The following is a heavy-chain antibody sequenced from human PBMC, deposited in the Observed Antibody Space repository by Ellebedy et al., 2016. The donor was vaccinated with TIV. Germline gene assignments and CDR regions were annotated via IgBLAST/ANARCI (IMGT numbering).Heavy chain of an antibody. CDR2: IYSGGST. V-gene: IGHV3-66*01. Sequence: GGSLRLSCTASGFTVSNNYMSWVRQAPGKGLEWVSVIYSGGSTYYADSVKGRFTISRDNSKNTLYLQLKSLRTEDTAVYYCARASFFDVDLSGWYFDLWGRGTLVTVSS. D-gene: IGHD3-16*02. J-gene: IGHJ2*01. CDR3: ARASFFDVDLSGWYFDL. CDR1: GFTVSNNY.